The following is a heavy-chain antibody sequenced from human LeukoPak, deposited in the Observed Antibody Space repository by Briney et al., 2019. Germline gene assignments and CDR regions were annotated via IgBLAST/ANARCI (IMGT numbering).Heavy chain of an antibody. CDR1: GGSMSSGGYY. CDR3: ARRGGVEPGDAFDI. J-gene: IGHJ3*02. D-gene: IGHD1-14*01. V-gene: IGHV4-30-2*01. CDR2: IYHSGST. Sequence: PSETLSLTCTVSGGSMSSGGYYWSWIRQPPGKGLEWIGHIYHSGSTYYNPSLKSRVTISVDRSKNQFSLKLRSVTAADTAVYYCARRGGVEPGDAFDIWGQGTMVTVSS.